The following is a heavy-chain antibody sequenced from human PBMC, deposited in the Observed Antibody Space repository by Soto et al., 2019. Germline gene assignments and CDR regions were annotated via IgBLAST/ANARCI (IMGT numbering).Heavy chain of an antibody. CDR3: ASRIYGDWYFDL. CDR1: GDSITNTKW. J-gene: IGHJ2*01. V-gene: IGHV4-4*02. CDR2: LFHSGST. Sequence: QVQLQESGPGLVKPSGTLSLTCAVSGDSITNTKWWSWVRQPPGKGLEWIGELFHSGSTNYNPSLKSRXXRXLVXPKNQCSLTLSSVPAADTAVYHCASRIYGDWYFDLWGRGTLVTVSS. D-gene: IGHD3-16*01.